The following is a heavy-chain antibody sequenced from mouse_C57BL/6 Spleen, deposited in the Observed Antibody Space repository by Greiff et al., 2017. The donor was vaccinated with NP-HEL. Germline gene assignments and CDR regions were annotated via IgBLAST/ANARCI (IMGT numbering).Heavy chain of an antibody. V-gene: IGHV2-2*01. CDR1: GFSLTSYG. D-gene: IGHD2-4*01. Sequence: VMLVESGPGLVQPSQSLSITCTVSGFSLTSYGVHWVRQSPGKGLEWLGVIWSGGSTDYNAAFISRLSISKDNSKSQVFFKMNSLQADDTAIYYCARKDDYDGGFAYWGQGTLVTVSA. J-gene: IGHJ3*01. CDR2: IWSGGST. CDR3: ARKDDYDGGFAY.